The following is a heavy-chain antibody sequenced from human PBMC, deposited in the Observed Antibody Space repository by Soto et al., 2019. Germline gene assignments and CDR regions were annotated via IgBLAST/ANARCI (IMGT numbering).Heavy chain of an antibody. V-gene: IGHV3-30*18. CDR1: GFTFSDYG. Sequence: QVQLVESGGGVVQPGRSLRLSCAASGFTFSDYGMHWVRQAPGKGLEWVAVISHDGTTQNYLDSVKGRFTISRDNSKNTLFLEMSSPRPEDTAVYFCAKRGAGSSWYEGESWGQGTLVTVSS. D-gene: IGHD6-13*01. CDR2: ISHDGTTQ. CDR3: AKRGAGSSWYEGES. J-gene: IGHJ1*01.